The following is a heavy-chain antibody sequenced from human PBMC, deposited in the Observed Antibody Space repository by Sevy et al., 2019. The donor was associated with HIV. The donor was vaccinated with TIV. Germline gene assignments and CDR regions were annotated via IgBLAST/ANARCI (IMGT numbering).Heavy chain of an antibody. J-gene: IGHJ2*01. CDR2: IYPGDSAT. CDR3: ARRGDGYNNNWYFDL. V-gene: IGHV5-51*01. Sequence: GESLKISCRGSGYSFTSYWIGWVRQMPGKGLEWMGIIYPGDSATRYSLSFQGQVTISADKSISTAYLQWSSLKASDTAMYYCARRGDGYNNNWYFDLWGRGTLVTVSS. D-gene: IGHD5-12*01. CDR1: GYSFTSYW.